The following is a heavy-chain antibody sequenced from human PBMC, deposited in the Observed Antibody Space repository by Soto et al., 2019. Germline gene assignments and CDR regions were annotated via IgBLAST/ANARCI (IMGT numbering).Heavy chain of an antibody. CDR3: GRHRTDRNIATPGLPLEAFDI. CDR2: IDPDDSYI. V-gene: IGHV5-10-1*01. Sequence: HGESLKISCQGSGYSFTSYWISWVRQMPGKGLEWMGRIDPDDSYIKYSPSFQGHVTISADTSISTAYLQWNSLKASDTAMYYCGRHRTDRNIATPGLPLEAFDIWGQGTMVTVSS. CDR1: GYSFTSYW. J-gene: IGHJ3*02. D-gene: IGHD6-13*01.